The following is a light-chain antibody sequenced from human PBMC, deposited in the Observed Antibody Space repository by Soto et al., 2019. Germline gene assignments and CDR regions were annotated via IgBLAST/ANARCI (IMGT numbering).Light chain of an antibody. V-gene: IGLV1-51*01. J-gene: IGLJ2*01. CDR2: DDY. CDR1: NSNIGTTS. Sequence: QSVLTQPPSVSAAPGQRVTISCSGSNSNIGTTSVSWYQQFPGSAPSLLIYDDYKRPSGIPDRFSASKSGASATLGITGLQTGDEADYFCGAWDITLTAGVFGGGTKLTVL. CDR3: GAWDITLTAGV.